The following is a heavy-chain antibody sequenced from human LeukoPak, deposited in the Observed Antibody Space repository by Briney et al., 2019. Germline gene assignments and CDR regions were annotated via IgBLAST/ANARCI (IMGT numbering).Heavy chain of an antibody. D-gene: IGHD6-13*01. CDR3: AKGVAAAGTATDYYYMDV. J-gene: IGHJ6*03. Sequence: SXSGGSTYYADSVKGRFTISRDNSKNTLYLQMNSLRAEDTAVYYCAKGVAAAGTATDYYYMDVWGKGTTVTVSS. V-gene: IGHV3-23*01. CDR2: SXSGGST.